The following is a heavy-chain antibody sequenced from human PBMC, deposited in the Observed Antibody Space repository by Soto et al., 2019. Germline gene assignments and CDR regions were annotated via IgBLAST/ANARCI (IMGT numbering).Heavy chain of an antibody. V-gene: IGHV4-30-4*01. J-gene: IGHJ3*02. Sequence: SETLSLTCTVSGGSISSGDYYWSWIRQPPGKGLEWIGYIYYSGSTYYNPSLKSRVTISVDTSKNQFSLKLSSVTAADTAVYYCARRTPYYYDRRCSKHEVSDIGGPGTILTAS. D-gene: IGHD3-22*01. CDR3: ARRTPYYYDRRCSKHEVSDI. CDR1: GGSISSGDYY. CDR2: IYYSGST.